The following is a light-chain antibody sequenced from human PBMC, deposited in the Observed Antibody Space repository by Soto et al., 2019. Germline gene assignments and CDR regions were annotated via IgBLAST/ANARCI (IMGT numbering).Light chain of an antibody. CDR1: SRDVGGYTY. CDR3: SSYTSSNPRV. Sequence: QSVLTQPASVSGSPGQSITISCTGTSRDVGGYTYVSWYQQHPGKAPKLMIYQVRNRPSGVSNRFSGSKSGNTASLTISGLQTEDEADYYCSSYTSSNPRVFGGGTKLTVL. J-gene: IGLJ3*02. V-gene: IGLV2-14*01. CDR2: QVR.